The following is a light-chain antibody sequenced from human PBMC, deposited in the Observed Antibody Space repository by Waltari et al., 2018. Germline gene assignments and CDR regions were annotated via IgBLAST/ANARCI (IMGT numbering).Light chain of an antibody. CDR3: QKYETLPAT. V-gene: IGKV3-20*01. Sequence: LTLSPGTLTLYPGDRATLSCRASQSVSKYLAWYQQKPGQAPRLLIYGASTRATGIPDRFSGSGWGTDFSLTISRLEPEDFAVYYCQKYETLPATFGQGTKVQMK. CDR1: QSVSKY. J-gene: IGKJ1*01. CDR2: GAS.